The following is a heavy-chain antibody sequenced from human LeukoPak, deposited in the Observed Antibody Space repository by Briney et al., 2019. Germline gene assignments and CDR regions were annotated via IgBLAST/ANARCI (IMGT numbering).Heavy chain of an antibody. Sequence: GGSLRLSCAASGFTFSSYSMNWVRQAPGKGLEWVSSISSSSSYIYYADSVKGRFTISRDNAKNSLYLQMNSLRAEDTAVYYCAREPRQIAAAKINWFDPWGQGTLVTVSS. V-gene: IGHV3-21*01. CDR2: ISSSSSYI. CDR1: GFTFSSYS. CDR3: AREPRQIAAAKINWFDP. J-gene: IGHJ5*02. D-gene: IGHD6-13*01.